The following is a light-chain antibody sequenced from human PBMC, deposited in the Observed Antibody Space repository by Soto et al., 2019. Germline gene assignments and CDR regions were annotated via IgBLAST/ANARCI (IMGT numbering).Light chain of an antibody. CDR1: SGSIASNH. J-gene: IGLJ2*01. CDR2: QNE. CDR3: QSYDDNSVV. Sequence: NFMLTQPHSVSESPGKTVTISCTRSSGSIASNHVQWYQQRPGSAPTTVIYQNEQRPSGVPDRFSGSIDSSSNSASLTISGLKTEDEADYYCQSYDDNSVVFGGGTKLTVL. V-gene: IGLV6-57*04.